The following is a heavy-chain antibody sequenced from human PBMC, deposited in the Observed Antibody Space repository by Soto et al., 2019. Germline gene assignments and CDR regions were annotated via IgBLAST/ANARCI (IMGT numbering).Heavy chain of an antibody. CDR3: AKDGRHCSGGSCPQGH. CDR1: GYTFTGHH. CDR2: IDPISGGT. J-gene: IGHJ4*02. Sequence: ASVKVSCKTSGYTFTGHHIHWVRQAPGQGLEWMGWIDPISGGTKYREKFQGRVSITRDKSSSTAYMELSSLTSDDSAVYYCAKDGRHCSGGSCPQGHWGQGTLVTVSS. D-gene: IGHD2-15*01. V-gene: IGHV1-2*02.